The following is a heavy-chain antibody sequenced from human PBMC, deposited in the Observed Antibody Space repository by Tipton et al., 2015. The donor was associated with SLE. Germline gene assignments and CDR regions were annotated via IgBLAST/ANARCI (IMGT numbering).Heavy chain of an antibody. D-gene: IGHD2-21*01. CDR2: IHYSEKT. CDR1: GGSINRSSFY. CDR3: AKRRFQSAPDY. J-gene: IGHJ4*02. Sequence: TLSLTCTVSGGSINRSSFYWGWIRQSPGKRLEWIASIHYSEKTDYNPSLKSRVTMSVDTSMNQFSLKLSSVTAADTAVYYCAKRRFQSAPDYWGQGTLVSVSS. V-gene: IGHV4-39*07.